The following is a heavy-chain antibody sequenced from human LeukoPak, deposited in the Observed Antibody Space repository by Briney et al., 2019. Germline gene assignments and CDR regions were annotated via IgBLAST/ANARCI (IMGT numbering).Heavy chain of an antibody. CDR3: ASFYGSGFSFDY. D-gene: IGHD3-10*01. J-gene: IGHJ4*02. Sequence: SETLSLTCIVSGSSISSGYYWGWIRQPPGKGLEWIGSIYHSGSTNYNPSLKSRVTISVDTSKNQFSLKLSSVTAADAAVYYCASFYGSGFSFDYWGQGTLVTVSS. V-gene: IGHV4-38-2*02. CDR2: IYHSGST. CDR1: GSSISSGYY.